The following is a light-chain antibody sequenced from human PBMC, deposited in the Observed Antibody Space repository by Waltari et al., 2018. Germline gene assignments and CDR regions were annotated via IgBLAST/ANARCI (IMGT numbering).Light chain of an antibody. Sequence: QSALTQPASVSGSPGQAITISCTGTSSDVGDYDYVSWYHQYPGKAPKLMNYHVPMRPSGFSSRFAATTSGNTASVTIAGLQAEDEAGYYCSSYPGSSTWVFGGGTKLTGL. CDR3: SSYPGSSTWV. J-gene: IGLJ3*02. CDR1: SSDVGDYDY. CDR2: HVP. V-gene: IGLV2-14*03.